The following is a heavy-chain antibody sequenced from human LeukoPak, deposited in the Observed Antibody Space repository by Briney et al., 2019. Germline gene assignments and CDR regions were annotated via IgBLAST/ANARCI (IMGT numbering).Heavy chain of an antibody. V-gene: IGHV3-7*01. CDR3: ARDSDCSSTSCYVDYYYGMDV. D-gene: IGHD2-2*01. J-gene: IGHJ6*02. Sequence: GGSLRLSCAASGFTFSSYWMNWARQAPGKGLEWVASINHNGNVNYYVDSVKGRFTISRDNAKNSLYLQMNSLRAEDTAVYYCARDSDCSSTSCYVDYYYGMDVWGQGTTVTVSS. CDR2: INHNGNVN. CDR1: GFTFSSYW.